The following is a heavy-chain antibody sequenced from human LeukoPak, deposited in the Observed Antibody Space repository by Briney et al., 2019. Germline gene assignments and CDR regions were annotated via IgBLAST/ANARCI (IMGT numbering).Heavy chain of an antibody. CDR2: IKQDGSEK. Sequence: GGSLRLSCAASGFTFSSYWMSWVRQAPGKGLEWVANIKQDGSEKYYVDSVKGRFTISRDNAKNSLYLQMKSLRAEDTAVYYCARDRVYYGSGSYPNYYYYYGMDVWGQGTTVTVSS. CDR3: ARDRVYYGSGSYPNYYYYYGMDV. J-gene: IGHJ6*02. D-gene: IGHD3-10*01. CDR1: GFTFSSYW. V-gene: IGHV3-7*01.